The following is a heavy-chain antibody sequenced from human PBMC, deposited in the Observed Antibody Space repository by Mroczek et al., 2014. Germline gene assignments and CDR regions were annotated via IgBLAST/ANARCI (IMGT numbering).Heavy chain of an antibody. CDR2: IYYSGST. D-gene: IGHD2-15*01. V-gene: IGHV4-39*01. CDR3: ARHVAYCSGGSCYSRWFDY. CDR1: GGSISSSSYY. J-gene: IGHJ4*02. Sequence: QVQLQESGPGLVKPSETLSLTCTVSGGSISSSSYYWGWIRQPPRKGLEWIGSIYYSGSTYYNPSLKSRVTISVDTSKNQFSLKLSSVTAADTAVYYCARHVAYCSGGSCYSRWFDYWGQGTLVTVSS.